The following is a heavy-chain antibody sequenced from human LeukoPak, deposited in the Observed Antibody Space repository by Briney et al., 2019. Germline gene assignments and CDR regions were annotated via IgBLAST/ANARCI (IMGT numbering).Heavy chain of an antibody. CDR3: AKDLTDVAVAASN. J-gene: IGHJ4*02. D-gene: IGHD2-15*01. Sequence: PPGGSLRFSCAASGFTFSSYAMSWVRQAPGKGLEWVSAISGSGGSTYYADSVKGRFTISRDNSKNTLYLQMNSLRAEDTAVYYCAKDLTDVAVAASNWGQGTLVTVSS. V-gene: IGHV3-23*01. CDR1: GFTFSSYA. CDR2: ISGSGGST.